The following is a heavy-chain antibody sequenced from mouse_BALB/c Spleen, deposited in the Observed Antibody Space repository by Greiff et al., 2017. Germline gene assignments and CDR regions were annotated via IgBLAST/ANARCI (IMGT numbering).Heavy chain of an antibody. J-gene: IGHJ2*01. CDR3: ARGEGWLLGEFDY. CDR2: ISSGSSTI. D-gene: IGHD2-3*01. CDR1: GFTFSSFG. Sequence: EVKLVESGGGLVQPGGSRKLSCAASGFTFSSFGMHWVRQAPEKGLEWVAYISSGSSTIYYADTVKGRFTISRDNPKNTLFLQMTSLRSEDTAMYYCARGEGWLLGEFDYWGQGTTLTVSS. V-gene: IGHV5-17*02.